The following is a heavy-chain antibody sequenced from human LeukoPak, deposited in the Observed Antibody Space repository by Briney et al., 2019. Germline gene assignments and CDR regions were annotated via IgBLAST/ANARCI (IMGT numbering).Heavy chain of an antibody. CDR3: GRHGPPCGGGSCYYRVRLYYYGMDV. V-gene: IGHV4-59*08. J-gene: IGHJ6*02. D-gene: IGHD2-15*01. CDR1: GGSISSYY. CDR2: IYYSGST. Sequence: SETLSLTCTVSGGSISSYYWSWIRQPPGKGLEWIGYIYYSGSTNYNPSLKSRVTISVDTSKNQFSLKLSSVTAADTAVYYCGRHGPPCGGGSCYYRVRLYYYGMDVWGQGTTVTVSS.